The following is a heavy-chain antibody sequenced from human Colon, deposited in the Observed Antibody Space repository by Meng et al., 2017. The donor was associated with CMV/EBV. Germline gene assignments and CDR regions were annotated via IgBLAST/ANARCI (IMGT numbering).Heavy chain of an antibody. CDR1: GFTLDNYA. J-gene: IGHJ6*02. Sequence: GESLKISCKVSGFTLDNYAVNWVRQAPGKGLEWVGFIGSKASGGTTEVAASVKGRFTISRDDSEYIAYLHLNSLRSEDTAVYYCWRHYVEARRSEPYFYHYGMDVWGQGTTVTVSS. CDR3: WRHYVEARRSEPYFYHYGMDV. D-gene: IGHD3-10*02. V-gene: IGHV3-49*04. CDR2: IGSKASGGTT.